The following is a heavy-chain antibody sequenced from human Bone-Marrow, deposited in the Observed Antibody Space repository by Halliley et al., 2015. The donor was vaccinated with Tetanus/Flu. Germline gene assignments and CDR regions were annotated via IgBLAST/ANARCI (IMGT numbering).Heavy chain of an antibody. V-gene: IGHV3-23*01. D-gene: IGHD3-22*01. CDR2: ISVRGAHT. Sequence: LGWVSLISVRGAHTYYADSVKGRFSMSRDNSKNIIYLQMSSLKVEDTAIYYCAKVSRNDSSCFDYWGQGSLVTVSS. CDR3: AKVSRNDSSCFDY. J-gene: IGHJ4*02.